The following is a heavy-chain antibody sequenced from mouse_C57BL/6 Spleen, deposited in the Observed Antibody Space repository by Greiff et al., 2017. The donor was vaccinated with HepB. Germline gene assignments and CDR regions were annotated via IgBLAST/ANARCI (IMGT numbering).Heavy chain of an antibody. CDR3: AKKSPYYYGSSYDV. V-gene: IGHV1-69*01. D-gene: IGHD1-1*01. J-gene: IGHJ1*03. CDR2: IDPSDSYT. Sequence: QVQLQQPGAELVMPGASVKLSCKASGYTFTSYWMHWVKQRPGQGLEWIGEIDPSDSYTNYNQKFKGKSTLTVDKSSSTAYMQLSSLTSEDSAVYYCAKKSPYYYGSSYDVWGTGTTVTLSS. CDR1: GYTFTSYW.